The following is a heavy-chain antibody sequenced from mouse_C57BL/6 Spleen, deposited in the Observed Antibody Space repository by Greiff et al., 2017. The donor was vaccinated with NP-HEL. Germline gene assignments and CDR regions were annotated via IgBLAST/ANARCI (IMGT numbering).Heavy chain of an antibody. CDR3: AYYYGSSWAY. V-gene: IGHV1-81*01. CDR2: IYPRSGNT. D-gene: IGHD1-1*01. Sequence: VQLQQSGAELARPGASVKLSCKASGYTFTSYGISWVKQRTGQGLEWIGEIYPRSGNTYYNEKFKGKATLTADKSSSTAYMDLRSLTSEDSAVYFCAYYYGSSWAYWGQGTLVTVSA. CDR1: GYTFTSYG. J-gene: IGHJ3*01.